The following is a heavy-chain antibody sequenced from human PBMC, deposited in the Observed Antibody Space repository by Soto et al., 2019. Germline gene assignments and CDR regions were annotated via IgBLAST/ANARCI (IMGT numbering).Heavy chain of an antibody. V-gene: IGHV4-39*07. Sequence: SETLSLTCTVSGGSISSGPYSWGWIRQPPGKGLEWIGTFYYSGSTNYNPSLKSRVTISVDTSKNQFSLKLSSVTAADTAVYYCARRYAGNFDYWGQGTLVTVSS. CDR1: GGSISSGPYS. CDR2: FYYSGST. CDR3: ARRYAGNFDY. D-gene: IGHD2-8*01. J-gene: IGHJ4*02.